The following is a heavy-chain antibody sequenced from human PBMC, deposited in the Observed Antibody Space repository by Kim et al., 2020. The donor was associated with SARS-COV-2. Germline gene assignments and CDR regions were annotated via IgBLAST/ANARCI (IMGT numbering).Heavy chain of an antibody. J-gene: IGHJ4*02. Sequence: ASVKVSCRTSGYNFNDYAIHWVRQAPGQRLEWMGWIDVDNGKTIYSQKFQGRITITSDTSANTVYMDLSSLRSGDTAVYFCARAEEYWGQGTLVTVSS. CDR1: GYNFNDYA. CDR2: IDVDNGKT. V-gene: IGHV1-3*01. CDR3: ARAEEY.